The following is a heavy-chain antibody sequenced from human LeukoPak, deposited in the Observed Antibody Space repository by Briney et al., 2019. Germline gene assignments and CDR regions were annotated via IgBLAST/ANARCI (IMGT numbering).Heavy chain of an antibody. CDR2: ISYSSSYI. J-gene: IGHJ4*02. CDR1: GFTFSFSS. V-gene: IGHV3-21*01. D-gene: IGHD5-18*01. CDR3: ARDQGGRYSYGQFDY. Sequence: PGGSLRLSCAASGFTFSFSSMNWVRQAPGKGLEWVSSISYSSSYIYYADSVKGRFTISRDNAKNSLSLQMNSLRAEDTVVYYCARDQGGRYSYGQFDYWGQGTLVTVSS.